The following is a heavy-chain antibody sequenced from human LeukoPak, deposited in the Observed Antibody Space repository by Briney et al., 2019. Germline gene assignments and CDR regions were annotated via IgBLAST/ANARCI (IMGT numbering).Heavy chain of an antibody. CDR2: FYHSGGT. J-gene: IGHJ4*02. CDR1: GGSISSYY. V-gene: IGHV4-59*01. CDR3: ARSLSSSRFSLWKY. D-gene: IGHD6-13*01. Sequence: SETLSLTCTVSGGSISSYYLSWVRQRPGKGMEWIGYFYHSGGTNYNPYLPGRGTMSIDTSKNQFSLKLTSVTAADTAVYYCARSLSSSRFSLWKYWGQGTLVTVSS.